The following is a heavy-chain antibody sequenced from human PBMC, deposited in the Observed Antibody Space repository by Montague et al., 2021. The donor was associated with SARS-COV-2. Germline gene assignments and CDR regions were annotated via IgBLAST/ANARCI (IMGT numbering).Heavy chain of an antibody. J-gene: IGHJ4*02. CDR2: IYYSGST. CDR3: ARGRDGYYHRSALFDY. CDR1: GGSISSYY. V-gene: IGHV4-59*01. Sequence: SETLSLTCTVSGGSISSYYWSWIRQPPGKGLEWIGYIYYSGSTNYNPSLKSRVTISVDTSKNQFPLKLTSVTAADTAVYYCARGRDGYYHRSALFDYWGKGTLVTVSS. D-gene: IGHD3-22*01.